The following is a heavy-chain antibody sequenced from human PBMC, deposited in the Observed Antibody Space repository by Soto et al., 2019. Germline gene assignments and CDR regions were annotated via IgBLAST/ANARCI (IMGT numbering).Heavy chain of an antibody. CDR3: ARGYCSGGNCYSGMDV. V-gene: IGHV1-69*13. CDR1: GGTCSTHA. CDR2: IIPISGTT. Sequence: ASVKVSCKASGGTCSTHAIIWVRQAPGHGLELMGAIIPISGTTYYTQNFQGRVTITADEPTSTAFMELSSLKSEDTAMFYCARGYCSGGNCYSGMDVWGQGTMVTVSS. J-gene: IGHJ6*02. D-gene: IGHD2-15*01.